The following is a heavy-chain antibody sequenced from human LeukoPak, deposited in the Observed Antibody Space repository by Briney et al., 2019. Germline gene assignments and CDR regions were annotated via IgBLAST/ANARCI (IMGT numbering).Heavy chain of an antibody. J-gene: IGHJ4*02. CDR1: GYTFTGYY. CDR3: ARPNHYYDSSGYYYYFDY. D-gene: IGHD3-22*01. CDR2: INPNSGGT. Sequence: ASVKVSCKVSGYTFTGYYMHWVRQAPGQGLEWMGWINPNSGGTNYAQKFQGRVTMTRDTSISTAYMELSRLRSDDTAVYYCARPNHYYDSSGYYYYFDYWGQGTLVTVSS. V-gene: IGHV1-2*02.